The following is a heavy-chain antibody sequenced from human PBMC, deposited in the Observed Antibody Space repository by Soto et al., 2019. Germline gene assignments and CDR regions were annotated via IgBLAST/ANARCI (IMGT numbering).Heavy chain of an antibody. D-gene: IGHD3-22*01. J-gene: IGHJ4*02. CDR2: ISSSSSTI. CDR1: GFTFSSYS. Sequence: LRLSCAASGFTFSSYSMNWVRQAPGKGLEWVSYISSSSSTIYYADSVKGRFTISRDNAKNSLYLQMNSLRDEDTAVYYCARDSAYYYDSSGYYQDWGQGTLVTVSS. V-gene: IGHV3-48*02. CDR3: ARDSAYYYDSSGYYQD.